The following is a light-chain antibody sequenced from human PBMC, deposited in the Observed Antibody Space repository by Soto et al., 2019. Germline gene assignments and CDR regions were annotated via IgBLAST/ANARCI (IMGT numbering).Light chain of an antibody. Sequence: DIPLTQSPSTLSASLPERVTMXRRASQSISSWLAWYQQKPGKAPRLLIYKTSSLESGVPSRFSGSGSGTEFTLTISSLQPDDFATYYCQHYNSYPEAFGQGTKVDI. CDR3: QHYNSYPEA. J-gene: IGKJ1*01. CDR1: QSISSW. CDR2: KTS. V-gene: IGKV1-5*03.